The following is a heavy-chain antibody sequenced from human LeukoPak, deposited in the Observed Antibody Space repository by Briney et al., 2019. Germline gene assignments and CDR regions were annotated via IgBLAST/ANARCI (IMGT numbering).Heavy chain of an antibody. CDR1: GGSISSYY. J-gene: IGHJ6*02. Sequence: SETLSLTCTVSGGSISSYYWSWIRQPAGKGLEWIGRIYTSGSTNYNPSLKGRVTMSVDTSKNQFSLKLSSVTAADTAVYYCARGSVVVVVAAAYYYYGMDVWGQGTTVTVSS. CDR2: IYTSGST. D-gene: IGHD2-15*01. V-gene: IGHV4-4*07. CDR3: ARGSVVVVVAAAYYYYGMDV.